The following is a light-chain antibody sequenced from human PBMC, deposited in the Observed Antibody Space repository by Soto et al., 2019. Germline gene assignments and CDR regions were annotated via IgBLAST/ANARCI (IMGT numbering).Light chain of an antibody. J-gene: IGKJ2*01. V-gene: IGKV3-15*01. CDR3: QLGDTWPLT. Sequence: EIVMTQSPATLSVSPGESATLSCRASQSISSELAWYQQKPGQPPRLLIYGASHRATGVPARFTGSGSGSDFTLTISGRQAEDFAFYYCQLGDTWPLTFGQGTRLEI. CDR2: GAS. CDR1: QSISSE.